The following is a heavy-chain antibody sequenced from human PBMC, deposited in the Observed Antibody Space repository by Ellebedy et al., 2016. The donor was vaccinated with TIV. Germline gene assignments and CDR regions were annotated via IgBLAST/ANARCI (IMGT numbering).Heavy chain of an antibody. J-gene: IGHJ4*02. Sequence: GSLRLSXSVSGGSISSNDHYWGWIRQPPGKGLEWIASIFQSGTTYYNPSLESRVTISIDTSKNLFSLNLTSVTPADTAVYYCARGGGSSSFMPYYFDFWGQGNVVTVSS. CDR3: ARGGGSSSFMPYYFDF. V-gene: IGHV4-39*07. D-gene: IGHD6-6*01. CDR2: IFQSGTT. CDR1: GGSISSNDHY.